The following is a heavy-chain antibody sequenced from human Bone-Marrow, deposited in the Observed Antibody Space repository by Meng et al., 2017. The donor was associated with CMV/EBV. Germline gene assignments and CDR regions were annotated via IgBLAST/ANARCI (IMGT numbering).Heavy chain of an antibody. CDR2: ISGSGSTI. J-gene: IGHJ6*02. Sequence: GGSLRLSCAASGFTFSDHYMSWIRQAPGKGLEWLSYISGSGSTIYYADSVKGRFTISRDNAKNSLSLQMNSLRAEDTAVYYCARDAWAPGDLSIVGATSYYGMDVWGQGTTVTVSS. D-gene: IGHD1-26*01. V-gene: IGHV3-11*01. CDR1: GFTFSDHY. CDR3: ARDAWAPGDLSIVGATSYYGMDV.